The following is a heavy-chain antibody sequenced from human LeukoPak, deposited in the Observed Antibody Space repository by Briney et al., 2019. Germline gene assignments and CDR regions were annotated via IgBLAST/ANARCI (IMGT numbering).Heavy chain of an antibody. Sequence: GGSLRLSCTASEFTVSRNYMLWVRQAPGKGLEWVSLIFSNGDTHYADSVKGRFIISRDTSKNTVSLQMNSLRVEDTAMYYCTRDQMNYWGQGTLVTVSS. CDR2: IFSNGDT. J-gene: IGHJ4*02. V-gene: IGHV3-53*01. CDR1: EFTVSRNY. CDR3: TRDQMNY. D-gene: IGHD5-24*01.